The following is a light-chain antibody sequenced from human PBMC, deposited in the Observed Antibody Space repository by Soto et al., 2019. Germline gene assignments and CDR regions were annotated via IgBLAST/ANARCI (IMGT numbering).Light chain of an antibody. CDR1: QSVSSTY. CDR3: QQYGRSPPWT. V-gene: IGKV3-20*01. CDR2: GAS. J-gene: IGKJ1*01. Sequence: EIVLTQSPGTLSLSPGETATLSCRASQSVSSTYLAWYQQKPGQAPRLLIYGASSRVTGIPDRFSGSGSGTDFTLTISRLEPEDFAAYYCQQYGRSPPWTFGQGTKVEI.